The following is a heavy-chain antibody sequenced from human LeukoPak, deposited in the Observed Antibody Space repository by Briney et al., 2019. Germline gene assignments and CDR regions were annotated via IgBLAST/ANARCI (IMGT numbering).Heavy chain of an antibody. Sequence: PGGSLRLSCAASGFTFSSHAMSWVRQAPGKGLEWVSAISGSGGNTYYADSVKGRFTISRDNSKNTLYLQMNSLRAEDTAVYYCARSGYDYVRGSYRPDYYFDYWGQGTLVTVSS. CDR1: GFTFSSHA. D-gene: IGHD3-16*02. CDR2: ISGSGGNT. J-gene: IGHJ4*02. V-gene: IGHV3-23*01. CDR3: ARSGYDYVRGSYRPDYYFDY.